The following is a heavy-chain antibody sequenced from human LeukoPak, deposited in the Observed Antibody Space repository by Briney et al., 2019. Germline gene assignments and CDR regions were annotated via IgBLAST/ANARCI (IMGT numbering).Heavy chain of an antibody. V-gene: IGHV4-4*07. J-gene: IGHJ4*02. CDR2: IYTSGST. D-gene: IGHD4-17*01. CDR1: GGSISSYY. Sequence: PSETLSLTCTVSGGSISSYYWSWIRQPAGKGLEWIGRIYTSGSTNYNPSLKSRVTMSVDTSKNQFSLKLSSVTAADTAVYYCARDRDYGDLYYFDYWGPGTLVTVSS. CDR3: ARDRDYGDLYYFDY.